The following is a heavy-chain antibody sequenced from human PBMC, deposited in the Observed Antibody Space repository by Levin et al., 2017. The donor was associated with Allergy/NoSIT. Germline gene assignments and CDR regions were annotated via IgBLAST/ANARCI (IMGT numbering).Heavy chain of an antibody. J-gene: IGHJ4*02. CDR2: ISSSSNYI. D-gene: IGHD1-20*01. V-gene: IGHV3-21*01. Sequence: GGSLRLSCAASGFTFSSYSMNWVRQAPGKGLEWVSFISSSSNYIYYADSVRGRFTISRDNAKNSLYLQMSSLRAEDTAVYYCAGDASNWSSPDYWGQGTLVTVSS. CDR3: AGDASNWSSPDY. CDR1: GFTFSSYS.